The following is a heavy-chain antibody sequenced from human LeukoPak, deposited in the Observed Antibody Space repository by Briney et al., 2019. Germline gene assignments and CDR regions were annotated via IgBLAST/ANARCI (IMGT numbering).Heavy chain of an antibody. CDR1: GGSISSSSYY. D-gene: IGHD4/OR15-4a*01. Sequence: ETLSLTCTVSGGSISSSSYYWGWIRQPPGKGLEWVSVIYNGGSTYYADSVKGRFTTSRDNSKNTLYLEMNSLRVEDTAVYYCARDYGGFYWGQGTLVTVSS. CDR3: ARDYGGFY. J-gene: IGHJ4*02. V-gene: IGHV3-53*01. CDR2: IYNGGST.